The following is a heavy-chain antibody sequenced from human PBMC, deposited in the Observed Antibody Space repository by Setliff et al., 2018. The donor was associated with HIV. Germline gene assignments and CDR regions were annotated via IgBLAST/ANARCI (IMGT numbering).Heavy chain of an antibody. D-gene: IGHD4-17*01. Sequence: SLRLSCAASGFTFSRYGMHWVRQAPGKGLEWVAFISYDGSKKYDADSVKGRFTISRDNSKHTLYLQMISLRAEDTAVYYCARDGDYGGGFDYWGQGTLVTVS. J-gene: IGHJ4*02. CDR2: ISYDGSKK. V-gene: IGHV3-30*04. CDR1: GFTFSRYG. CDR3: ARDGDYGGGFDY.